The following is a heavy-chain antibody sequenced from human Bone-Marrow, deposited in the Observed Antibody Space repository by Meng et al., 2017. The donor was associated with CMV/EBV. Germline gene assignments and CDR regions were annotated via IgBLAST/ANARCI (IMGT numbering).Heavy chain of an antibody. V-gene: IGHV2-5*01. D-gene: IGHD2-2*01. Sequence: LRASEVGVGWIRQPPGKALEWLALIYWNDDKRHSPSLKSRLTITKDTSKNQVVLTMTNMDPVDTATYYCAHIRVYCSSTSCTYYFDYWGQGTLVTVSS. CDR2: IYWNDDK. J-gene: IGHJ4*02. CDR3: AHIRVYCSSTSCTYYFDY. CDR1: LRASEVG.